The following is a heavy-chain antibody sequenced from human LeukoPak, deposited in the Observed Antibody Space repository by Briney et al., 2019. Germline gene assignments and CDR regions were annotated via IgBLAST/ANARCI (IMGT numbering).Heavy chain of an antibody. CDR1: GYTFTSYG. CDR2: ISAYNGNT. CDR3: ARDFWRYYDSSGYYQPPDY. V-gene: IGHV1-18*01. D-gene: IGHD3-22*01. J-gene: IGHJ4*02. Sequence: GASVKVSCKASGYTFTSYGISWVRQAPGQGLEWMGWISAYNGNTNYAQKLQGRVTMTTDTSTSTAYMELRSLRSDDTAVYYCARDFWRYYDSSGYYQPPDYWGQGTLVTVSS.